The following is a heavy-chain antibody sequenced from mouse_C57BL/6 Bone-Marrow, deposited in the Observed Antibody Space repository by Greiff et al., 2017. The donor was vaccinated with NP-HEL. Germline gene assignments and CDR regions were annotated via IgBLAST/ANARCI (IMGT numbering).Heavy chain of an antibody. J-gene: IGHJ1*03. V-gene: IGHV5-4*01. CDR2: ISDGGSYT. CDR3: ARDNGLGWYFDV. Sequence: EVPLVGSGGGLVKPGGSLKPSCAASGFTFSSYALSLVRQTPEKRLGWVATISDGGSYTYYPDNVKGRFTISRDNAKNNRYLQMSHLKSEDTAMYYCARDNGLGWYFDVWGTGTTVTVSS. CDR1: GFTFSSYA. D-gene: IGHD4-1*01.